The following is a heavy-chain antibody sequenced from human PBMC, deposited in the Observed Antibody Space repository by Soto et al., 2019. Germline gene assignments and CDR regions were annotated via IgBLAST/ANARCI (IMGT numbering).Heavy chain of an antibody. Sequence: SVKVSCKASGGTFSSYAISWVRQAPGQGLEWMGGIIPIFGTANYAQKFQGRVTITADESTSTAYMELSSLRSEDTAVYYCARDLAYGSGSYYPSDLDYWGQGTLVTVSS. D-gene: IGHD3-10*01. CDR2: IIPIFGTA. CDR3: ARDLAYGSGSYYPSDLDY. J-gene: IGHJ4*02. CDR1: GGTFSSYA. V-gene: IGHV1-69*13.